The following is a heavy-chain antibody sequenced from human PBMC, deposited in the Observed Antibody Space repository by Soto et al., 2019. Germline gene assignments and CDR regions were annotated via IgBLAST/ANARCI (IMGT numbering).Heavy chain of an antibody. Sequence: EVQLVESGGGLVQPGRSLRLSCIASGFNFNDHGMHWVRQAPGKGLEWVSGITWHSDGMGYADSVKGRFTISRDNAKNSLYLRMNSLRVEDSALYYCAKEDSGFSGYMDVWGKGTTVTVSS. D-gene: IGHD3-10*01. CDR1: GFNFNDHG. CDR2: ITWHSDGM. J-gene: IGHJ6*03. CDR3: AKEDSGFSGYMDV. V-gene: IGHV3-9*01.